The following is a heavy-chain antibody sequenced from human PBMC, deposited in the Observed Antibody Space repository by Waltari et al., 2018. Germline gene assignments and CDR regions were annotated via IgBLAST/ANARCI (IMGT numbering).Heavy chain of an antibody. Sequence: QVHLQQWGAGLLKPSETLSLTCGVYSGSLTGYHWNWIRQAPGKGLEWIGDINHSGNTHYNPSLESRVTKSADTSKNQFSLHLTSVTAADTAVYYCARGHPFTIVSPRYYYYYYMDVWDKGTAVTVSS. J-gene: IGHJ6*03. CDR2: INHSGNT. CDR1: SGSLTGYH. D-gene: IGHD3-9*01. CDR3: ARGHPFTIVSPRYYYYYYMDV. V-gene: IGHV4-34*01.